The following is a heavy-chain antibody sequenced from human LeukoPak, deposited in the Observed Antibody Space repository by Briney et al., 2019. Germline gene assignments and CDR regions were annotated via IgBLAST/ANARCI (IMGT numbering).Heavy chain of an antibody. V-gene: IGHV4-34*01. CDR2: INHSGST. J-gene: IGHJ3*02. Sequence: SETLSLTCAVYGGSFSGYYWSWIRQPPGKGLEWIGEINHSGSTNYNPSLKSRVTISVDTSKNQFSLKLSSVTAADTAVYYCARVSVTTLGFGAFDIWGQGTMVTVSS. CDR3: ARVSVTTLGFGAFDI. CDR1: GGSFSGYY. D-gene: IGHD4-11*01.